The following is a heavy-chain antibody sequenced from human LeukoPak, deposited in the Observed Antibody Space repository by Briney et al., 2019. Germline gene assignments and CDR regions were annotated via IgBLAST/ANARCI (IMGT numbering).Heavy chain of an antibody. Sequence: GASLKVSCKPSGYTFTRNRISWMRQAPGQGLEWMGWVSANSGNTNYAQKFQGRVTMTADTSTSTAYMELRSLRSDDTAVYYCARDVNYAFDYWGQGTLVTVSS. D-gene: IGHD3-16*01. CDR1: GYTFTRNR. CDR3: ARDVNYAFDY. CDR2: VSANSGNT. V-gene: IGHV1-18*01. J-gene: IGHJ4*02.